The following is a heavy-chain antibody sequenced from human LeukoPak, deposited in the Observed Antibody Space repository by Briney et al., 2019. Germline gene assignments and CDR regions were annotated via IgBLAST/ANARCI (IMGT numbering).Heavy chain of an antibody. J-gene: IGHJ4*02. CDR2: SSYNGNT. CDR3: ARGALLWFGAKMEYYFDS. D-gene: IGHD3-10*01. CDR1: GAYFTNYY. V-gene: IGHV4-59*01. Sequence: PSETLSLTCTVSGAYFTNYYWSFLRQPPGKGLEWIGFSSYNGNTNYNPSLKSRVTISVDMSKNQFSLRLKSVTAADTAVYYCARGALLWFGAKMEYYFDSWGQGTPLTVSS.